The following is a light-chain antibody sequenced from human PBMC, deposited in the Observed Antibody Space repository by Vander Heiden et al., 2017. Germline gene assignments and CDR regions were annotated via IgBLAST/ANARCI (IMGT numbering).Light chain of an antibody. Sequence: QSALTQPASVSGSPGQSITISCTGTSSDVGRYNYVSWYQQHPGKAPKLMMYDVYNRPSGVSNRLSGSKSGNTASLTISGLQAEDDADDYCSQSTSSNTLIFGGGTRLTVL. CDR3: SQSTSSNTLI. CDR1: SSDVGRYNY. J-gene: IGLJ2*01. CDR2: DVY. V-gene: IGLV2-14*03.